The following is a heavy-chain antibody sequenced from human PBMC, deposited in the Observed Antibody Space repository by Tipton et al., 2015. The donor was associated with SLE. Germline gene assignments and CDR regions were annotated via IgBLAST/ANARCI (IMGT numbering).Heavy chain of an antibody. D-gene: IGHD3-10*01. Sequence: LRLSCAVSGGSISSGGYSWSWIRQPPGKGLEWIGYIYHSGSTYYNPSLKSRVTISVDRSKNQFSLKLSSVTAADTAVNYCASSGSSGDDAFDIWGQGTMVTVSS. CDR1: GGSISSGGYS. CDR3: ASSGSSGDDAFDI. CDR2: IYHSGST. V-gene: IGHV4-30-2*01. J-gene: IGHJ3*02.